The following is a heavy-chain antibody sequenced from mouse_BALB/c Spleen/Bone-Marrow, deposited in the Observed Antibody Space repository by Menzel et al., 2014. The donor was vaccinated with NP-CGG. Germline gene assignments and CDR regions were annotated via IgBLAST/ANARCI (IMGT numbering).Heavy chain of an antibody. CDR1: GFTFTDYY. V-gene: IGHV7-3*02. J-gene: IGHJ2*01. CDR2: IRNKANGYTT. Sequence: VKLVESGGGLVQPGGSLRLSCATSGFTFTDYYMSWVRQPPGKALEWLDFIRNKANGYTTEYSASVKGRFTISRDNSQSILYLQMNILRAEDSATYYCARLGRGYFDYWGQGTTLTVSS. D-gene: IGHD4-1*01. CDR3: ARLGRGYFDY.